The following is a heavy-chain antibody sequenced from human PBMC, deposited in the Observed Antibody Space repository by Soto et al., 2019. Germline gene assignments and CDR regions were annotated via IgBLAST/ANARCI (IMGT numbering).Heavy chain of an antibody. CDR3: ARDDSSGYGATPDY. V-gene: IGHV3-33*01. Sequence: GGSLRLSCAASGFTFSGSVMHWVRQAPGKGLEWVALIWYDGTRKDYADSVKGRFTISRDNSKNTLYLQMNSLRAEDTAVYYCARDDSSGYGATPDYWGQGTLVTVSS. CDR1: GFTFSGSV. CDR2: IWYDGTRK. D-gene: IGHD5-12*01. J-gene: IGHJ4*02.